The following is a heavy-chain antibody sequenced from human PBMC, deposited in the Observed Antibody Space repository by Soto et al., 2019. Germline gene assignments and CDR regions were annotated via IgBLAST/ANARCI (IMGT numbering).Heavy chain of an antibody. CDR3: PGHLPIIAEVNYLYFAL. V-gene: IGHV4-59*01. J-gene: IGHJ2*01. Sequence: SETLSLTCSVSGGSISGYYWSWIRQPPGKGLEWIGYLSYSGTTTYNPSFKSRVTISLDTSKTQFSLKLTSVTAADTAAYSCPGHLPIIAEVNYLYFALWGRGTLVTVSS. CDR1: GGSISGYY. CDR2: LSYSGTT. D-gene: IGHD3-16*02.